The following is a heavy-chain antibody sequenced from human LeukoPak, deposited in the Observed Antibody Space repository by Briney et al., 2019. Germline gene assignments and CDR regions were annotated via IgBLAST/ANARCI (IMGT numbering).Heavy chain of an antibody. V-gene: IGHV3-7*01. CDR2: IKQDGSEK. J-gene: IGHJ6*03. Sequence: PGGALRLSCAASGFTFSSYAMSWVGQARGKGLEWVANIKQDGSEKYYVDSAKGRFTVSRDNAKNSLYLQMNSLRAEDTAVYYCARVAYAPVHYYYYYYMDVWAKGPRSPSP. CDR1: GFTFSSYA. CDR3: ARVAYAPVHYYYYYYMDV. D-gene: IGHD2-2*01.